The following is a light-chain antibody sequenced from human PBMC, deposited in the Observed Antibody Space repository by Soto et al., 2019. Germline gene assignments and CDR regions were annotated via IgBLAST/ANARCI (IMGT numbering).Light chain of an antibody. V-gene: IGLV2-14*01. J-gene: IGLJ1*01. CDR2: DVS. Sequence: QSVLPQPASVSGSPGQSITISCTGTSSDVGGYNYVSWYQQLPGKAPKLMIYDVSDRPSGVSNRFSGSKSGNTASLTISGLQAEEEADYYCSSYTSSTLYVFGTRTKVTVL. CDR3: SSYTSSTLYV. CDR1: SSDVGGYNY.